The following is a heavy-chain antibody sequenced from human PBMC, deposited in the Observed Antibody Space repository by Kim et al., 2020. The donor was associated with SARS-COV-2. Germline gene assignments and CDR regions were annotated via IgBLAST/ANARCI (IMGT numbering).Heavy chain of an antibody. V-gene: IGHV3-9*01. Sequence: GGSLRLSCAASGFTFDDYAMHWVRQAPGKGLEWVSGISWNSGSIGYADSVKGRFTISRDNAKNSLYLQMNSLRAEDTALYYCAKDRSYEWGDSFDYWGQG. CDR3: AKDRSYEWGDSFDY. J-gene: IGHJ4*02. CDR2: ISWNSGSI. D-gene: IGHD3-16*01. CDR1: GFTFDDYA.